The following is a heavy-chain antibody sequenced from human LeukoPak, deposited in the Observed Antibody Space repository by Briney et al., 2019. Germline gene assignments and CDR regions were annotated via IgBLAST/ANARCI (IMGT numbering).Heavy chain of an antibody. J-gene: IGHJ4*02. Sequence: GGSLRLSCAASGFTFSSYAMNWVRQAPGKGLEWVSGISGIGGSTYYADSVKGRFTISRDNSKNTLYLQMNSLRAEDTAVYYCAKFFAPSGGASGWTWAIDYWGQGTLVTVSS. CDR3: AKFFAPSGGASGWTWAIDY. V-gene: IGHV3-23*01. CDR1: GFTFSSYA. D-gene: IGHD6-25*01. CDR2: ISGIGGST.